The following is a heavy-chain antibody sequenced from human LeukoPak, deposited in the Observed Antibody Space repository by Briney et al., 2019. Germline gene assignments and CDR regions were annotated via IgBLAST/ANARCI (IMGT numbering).Heavy chain of an antibody. CDR3: ARNAISGSYYKNYYFDY. J-gene: IGHJ4*02. D-gene: IGHD3-10*01. CDR1: GGSISSYY. V-gene: IGHV4-59*08. CDR2: IYYSGST. Sequence: SETLSLTCTVSGGSISSYYWSWIRQPPGKGLEWIGYIYYSGSTYYNPSLKSRVTISVDTSKNQFSLKLSSVTAADTAVYYCARNAISGSYYKNYYFDYWGQGTLVTVSS.